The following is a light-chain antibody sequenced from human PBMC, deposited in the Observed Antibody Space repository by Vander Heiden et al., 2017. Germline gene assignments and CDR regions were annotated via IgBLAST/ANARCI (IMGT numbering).Light chain of an antibody. V-gene: IGLV1-40*01. CDR3: QSYDSSLSGYV. Sequence: QSVLTQPPSASGAPGQRATISCTGSSANIGGGYDVHWYQQLPGTAPKLLIYGNSNRPSGVPDRFSGSKSGTSASLAITGLQAEDEADYYCQSYDSSLSGYVFGTGTKVTVL. CDR2: GNS. J-gene: IGLJ1*01. CDR1: SANIGGGYD.